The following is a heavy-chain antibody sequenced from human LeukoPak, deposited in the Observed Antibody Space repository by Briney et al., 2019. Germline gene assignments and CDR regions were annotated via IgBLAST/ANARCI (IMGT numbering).Heavy chain of an antibody. J-gene: IGHJ3*02. CDR3: ARVFRGIWDAFDI. V-gene: IGHV3-30*04. CDR1: GITFNSYT. D-gene: IGHD3-10*01. Sequence: PGGSLRLSCAASGITFNSYTMNWVRQAPGKGLEWVAVISYDGSNKYYADSVKGRFTISRDNSKNTLYLQMNSLRTEDTAVYYCARVFRGIWDAFDIWGQGTMVTVSS. CDR2: ISYDGSNK.